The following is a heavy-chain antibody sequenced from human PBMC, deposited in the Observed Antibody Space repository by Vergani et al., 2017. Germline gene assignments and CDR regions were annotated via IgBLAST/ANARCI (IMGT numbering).Heavy chain of an antibody. CDR2: IYYSGGT. D-gene: IGHD2-8*01. V-gene: IGHV4-39*07. CDR1: GGPISSSSYY. Sequence: QVQLQESGPGLVKPSETLSLTCTVSGGPISSSSYYWGWIRQPPGKGLEWIGSIYYSGGTYYNPSLKSRVTISVDTSKNQFSLKLSSVTAADTAVYYCARVSVAVPDYWGQGTLVTVSS. J-gene: IGHJ4*02. CDR3: ARVSVAVPDY.